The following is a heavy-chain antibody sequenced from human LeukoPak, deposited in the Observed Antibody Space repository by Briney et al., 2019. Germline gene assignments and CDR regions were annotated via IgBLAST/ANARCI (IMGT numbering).Heavy chain of an antibody. Sequence: GGSLRLSCAASGFTFSSYSMNWVRQAPGKGLEWVSSISSSSSYIYYADSVKGRFTISRDNAKNSLYLQMNSLRAEDTAVYYCARGLIGEQWLIVLNDYWGQGTLVTVS. CDR1: GFTFSSYS. V-gene: IGHV3-21*01. J-gene: IGHJ4*02. CDR3: ARGLIGEQWLIVLNDY. CDR2: ISSSSSYI. D-gene: IGHD6-19*01.